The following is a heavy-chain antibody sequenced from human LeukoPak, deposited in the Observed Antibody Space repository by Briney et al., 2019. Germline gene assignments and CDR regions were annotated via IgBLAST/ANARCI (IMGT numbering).Heavy chain of an antibody. CDR1: GYSFTSYW. CDR3: ARRGITMVRGVDY. CDR2: IYPGDSDT. J-gene: IGHJ4*02. D-gene: IGHD3-10*01. Sequence: GESLKISCKGSGYSFTSYWIGWVRQMPGKGLEWMGVIYPGDSDTRYSPSFQGQVTISADKSISTAYLQWSSLKASDTAMYYCARRGITMVRGVDYWGQGTLVTVSS. V-gene: IGHV5-51*01.